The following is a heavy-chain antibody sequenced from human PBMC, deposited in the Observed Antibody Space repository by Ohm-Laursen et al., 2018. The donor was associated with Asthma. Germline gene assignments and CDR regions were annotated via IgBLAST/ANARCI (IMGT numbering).Heavy chain of an antibody. CDR1: GFTFSSYG. J-gene: IGHJ4*02. CDR3: VAWGSENF. V-gene: IGHV3-30*03. CDR2: ISYDGSNK. Sequence: SLRLSCAASGFTFSSYGMHWVRQAPGKGLEWVAVISYDGSNKYYADSVEGRFTISRDNAKDSLSLQMNSLRVEDTAVYYCVAWGSENFWGQGTLVTVS. D-gene: IGHD7-27*01.